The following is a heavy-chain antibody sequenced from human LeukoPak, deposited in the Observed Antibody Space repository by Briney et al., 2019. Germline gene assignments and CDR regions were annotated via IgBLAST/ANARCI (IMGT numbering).Heavy chain of an antibody. CDR2: INHNGAT. CDR1: GGSFSGYN. V-gene: IGHV4-34*01. J-gene: IGHJ5*01. CDR3: ARGSPKHDS. Sequence: PSETLSLTCAVYGGSFSGYNRNWIRQPPGKGLEWVGEINHNGATNYNPSLKSRLIISVDTSKNQFSLKLKSVTGADTAVYYCARGSPKHDSWGQGTLVTVSS.